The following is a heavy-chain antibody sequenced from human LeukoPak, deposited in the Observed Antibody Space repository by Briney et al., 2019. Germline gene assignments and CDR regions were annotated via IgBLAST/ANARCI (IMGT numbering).Heavy chain of an antibody. CDR3: ARGDIVVVPAAMKFDP. CDR2: ISAYNGNT. J-gene: IGHJ5*02. Sequence: GASVKASCKASGYTFTRYGISWVRQAPGQGLEWMGWISAYNGNTNYAQKLQGRVTMTTDTSTSTAYMELRSLRSDDTAVYYCARGDIVVVPAAMKFDPWGQGTLVTVSS. D-gene: IGHD2-2*01. CDR1: GYTFTRYG. V-gene: IGHV1-18*01.